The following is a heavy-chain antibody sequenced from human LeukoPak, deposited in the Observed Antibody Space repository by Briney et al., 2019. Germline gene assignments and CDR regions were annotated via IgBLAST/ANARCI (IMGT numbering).Heavy chain of an antibody. V-gene: IGHV4-39*01. Sequence: SETLSLTCTVSGVSISSGSYYWGWIRQPPGKGLEWIVSIYYSGNTYYNPSLKSRVTISVDTSKNQFSLKLSSVTAADTAVYYCARQLSGGDYDYFDYWGQGTLVTVSS. D-gene: IGHD4-17*01. CDR2: IYYSGNT. CDR1: GVSISSGSYY. J-gene: IGHJ4*02. CDR3: ARQLSGGDYDYFDY.